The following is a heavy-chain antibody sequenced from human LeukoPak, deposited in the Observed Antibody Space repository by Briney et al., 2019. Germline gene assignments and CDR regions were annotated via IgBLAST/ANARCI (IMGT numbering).Heavy chain of an antibody. V-gene: IGHV1-2*02. CDR1: GYTFTGYY. D-gene: IGHD2-2*01. CDR3: ARDYEGGIVVVPAADY. CDR2: INPNSGGT. J-gene: IGHJ4*02. Sequence: ASVKVSCKASGYTFTGYYMHWVRQAPGQGLEWMGWINPNSGGTNYAQKFQGRVTMTRDTSISTAYMELRRLRSDDMAVYYCARDYEGGIVVVPAADYWGQGTLVTVSS.